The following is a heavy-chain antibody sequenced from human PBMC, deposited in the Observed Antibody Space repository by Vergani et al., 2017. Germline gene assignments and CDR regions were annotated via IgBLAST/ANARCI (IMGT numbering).Heavy chain of an antibody. Sequence: EVQLVESGGGLVQPGGSLRLSCAASGFTFSSYSMNWVRQAPGKGLEWVSYISSSSSTIYYADSVKGRFTISRDNAKNSLYLQMNSLRAEDTAVYYCARDLEDRYSGIDGAFDIWGQGTMVTVSS. CDR3: ARDLEDRYSGIDGAFDI. D-gene: IGHD1-26*01. CDR1: GFTFSSYS. CDR2: ISSSSSTI. V-gene: IGHV3-48*04. J-gene: IGHJ3*02.